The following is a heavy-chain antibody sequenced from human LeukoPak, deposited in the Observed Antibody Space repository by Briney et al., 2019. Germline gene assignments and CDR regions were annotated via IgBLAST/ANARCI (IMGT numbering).Heavy chain of an antibody. CDR2: INHSGST. J-gene: IGHJ4*02. CDR3: ARTANYYGSGSYYNYDY. Sequence: SETLSLTCAVYGGSFSGYYWSWIRQPPGKGLEWIGEINHSGSTNYNPSLKRRVTISVDTSKNQFSLKLSSVTAADTAVYYCARTANYYGSGSYYNYDYWGQGTLVTVSS. V-gene: IGHV4-34*01. CDR1: GGSFSGYY. D-gene: IGHD3-10*01.